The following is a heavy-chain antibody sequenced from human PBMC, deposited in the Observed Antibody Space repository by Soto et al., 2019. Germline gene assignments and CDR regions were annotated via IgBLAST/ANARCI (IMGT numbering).Heavy chain of an antibody. CDR3: AKAQEVGATTPFDY. J-gene: IGHJ4*02. CDR2: ISGSGGST. Sequence: EVPLLESGGGLVQPGGSLRLSCAASGFTCSIYGMSWVRRATGKGLEWVSAISGSGGSTYYADSVKGRFTISRDNSKNTLYLQMNSLRAEDTAVYYCAKAQEVGATTPFDYWGQGTLVTVSS. V-gene: IGHV3-23*01. CDR1: GFTCSIYG. D-gene: IGHD1-26*01.